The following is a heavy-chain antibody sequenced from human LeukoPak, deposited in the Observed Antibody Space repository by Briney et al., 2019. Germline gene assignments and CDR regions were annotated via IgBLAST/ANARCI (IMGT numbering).Heavy chain of an antibody. CDR2: INPNSGDT. Sequence: ASVKVSCKASGYIFTGYYMHWVRQAPGQGLEWMGWINPNSGDTNYAQKFQGRVTMTRDTSISTAYMELSRLRSDDTAVYYCAKPPTALLPGDAFDIWGQGTMVTVSS. V-gene: IGHV1-2*02. J-gene: IGHJ3*02. D-gene: IGHD5-18*01. CDR3: AKPPTALLPGDAFDI. CDR1: GYIFTGYY.